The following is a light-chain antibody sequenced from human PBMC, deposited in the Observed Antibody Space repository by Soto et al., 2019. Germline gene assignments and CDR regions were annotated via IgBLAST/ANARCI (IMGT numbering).Light chain of an antibody. Sequence: EIVMTQSPGTLSLSPGERATISCRASQVIGSRYLAWYHQKSGQAPRLLIYGASSRATGLPDRFSGSGSGTDFTLPISRLEPEDFGVYYCQQFGSSIPHTFGQGTKLEIK. CDR2: GAS. CDR3: QQFGSSIPHT. V-gene: IGKV3-20*01. J-gene: IGKJ2*01. CDR1: QVIGSRY.